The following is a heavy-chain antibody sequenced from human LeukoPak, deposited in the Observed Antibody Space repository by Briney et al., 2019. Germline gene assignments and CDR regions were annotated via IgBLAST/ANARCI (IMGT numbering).Heavy chain of an antibody. CDR2: IDARSGIV. Sequence: PGGSLRLSCAASGFTFDHYAMNWVRQAPGKGLEWVSYIDARSGIVYYADSVQGRFTISRDGAKDSVFLQMNSLRADDTAVYYCARTYDFGRGPPGDAFDNWGQGTLVTVPS. CDR1: GFTFDHYA. J-gene: IGHJ3*02. CDR3: ARTYDFGRGPPGDAFDN. V-gene: IGHV3-48*01. D-gene: IGHD3-3*01.